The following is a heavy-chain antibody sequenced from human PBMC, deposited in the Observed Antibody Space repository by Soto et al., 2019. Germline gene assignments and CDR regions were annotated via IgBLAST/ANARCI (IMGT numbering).Heavy chain of an antibody. CDR3: ARVRGDIVVVPAATTYYYYGMDV. V-gene: IGHV1-18*01. Sequence: QVQLVQSGAEVKKPGASVKVSCKASGYTFTSYGISWVRQAPGQGLEWMGWISAYNGNTNYAQKLQGRVTMTTDTSTSTAEMELRSLRSDDTAVYYCARVRGDIVVVPAATTYYYYGMDVWGQGTTVTVSS. CDR1: GYTFTSYG. D-gene: IGHD2-2*01. CDR2: ISAYNGNT. J-gene: IGHJ6*02.